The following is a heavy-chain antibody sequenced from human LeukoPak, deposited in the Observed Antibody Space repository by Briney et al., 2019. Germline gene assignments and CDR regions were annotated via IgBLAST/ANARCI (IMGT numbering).Heavy chain of an antibody. J-gene: IGHJ6*02. CDR2: MNPNSGDT. V-gene: IGHV1-2*02. CDR3: PRPEWAVAPKFYAYFGMDV. CDR1: GYTFTGYY. D-gene: IGHD6-19*01. Sequence: ASVKVSCKASGYTFTGYYMHWVRQAPGQGLEWMGWMNPNSGDTDYAQKFQGRVTMTRDTSISTAYMELSRLTSDDTAGYYCPRPEWAVAPKFYAYFGMDVWGQGTTVTVSS.